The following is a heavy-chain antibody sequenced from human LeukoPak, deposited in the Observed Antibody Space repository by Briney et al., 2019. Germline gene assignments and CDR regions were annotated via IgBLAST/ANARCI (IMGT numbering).Heavy chain of an antibody. V-gene: IGHV3-23*01. Sequence: GGSLRLSCTASEFSISHYAMSWVRQPPGKGLEWVSADTSSTTSTYYANSVRGRFTISRDNSMNTLYLQMNSLRADDTAVYYCSKAPLETCTGAVCYYLDVWGKGTTVIVSS. CDR3: SKAPLETCTGAVCYYLDV. CDR2: DTSSTTST. J-gene: IGHJ6*03. D-gene: IGHD2-8*02. CDR1: EFSISHYA.